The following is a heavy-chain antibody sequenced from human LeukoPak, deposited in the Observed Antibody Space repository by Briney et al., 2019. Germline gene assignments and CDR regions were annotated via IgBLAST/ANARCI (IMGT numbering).Heavy chain of an antibody. V-gene: IGHV3-30*02. D-gene: IGHD2-2*01. CDR1: GFTFSTHG. J-gene: IGHJ3*02. CDR2: IGYVGINK. CDR3: ARDSDIVVVPAASGNAFDI. Sequence: GGSLRLSCAASGFTFSTHGMHWVRQAPGKGLEWVAFIGYVGINKYYADSVKGRFTISRDSFKNTLYLQMNSLRPEDTAVYYCARDSDIVVVPAASGNAFDIWGQGTMVTVSS.